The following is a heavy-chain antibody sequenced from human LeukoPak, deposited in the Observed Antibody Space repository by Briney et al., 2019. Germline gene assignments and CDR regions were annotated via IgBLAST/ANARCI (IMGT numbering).Heavy chain of an antibody. CDR1: GFTFGDYA. CDR3: TQEVTIAVAGTAFDY. CDR2: IRSKAYGGTT. V-gene: IGHV3-49*03. D-gene: IGHD6-19*01. J-gene: IGHJ4*02. Sequence: PGRSLRLSCTASGFTFGDYAMSWFREAPGKGLEWVGFIRSKAYGGTTEYAASVKGRFTISRDDSKSIAYLQMNSLKTEDTALYYCTQEVTIAVAGTAFDYWGQGTLVTVSS.